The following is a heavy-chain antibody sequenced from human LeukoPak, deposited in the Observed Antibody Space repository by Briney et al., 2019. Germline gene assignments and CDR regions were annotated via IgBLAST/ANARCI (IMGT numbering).Heavy chain of an antibody. CDR2: ISGSGGST. J-gene: IGHJ4*02. Sequence: GGSLRLSCAASGFAFSSYAMSWVRQAPGKGLEWVSAISGSGGSTYYADSVKGRFTISRDNSKNTLYLQMNSLRAEDTAVYYCAKGKQWLVRNYFDYWGQGTLVTVSS. CDR3: AKGKQWLVRNYFDY. D-gene: IGHD6-19*01. V-gene: IGHV3-23*01. CDR1: GFAFSSYA.